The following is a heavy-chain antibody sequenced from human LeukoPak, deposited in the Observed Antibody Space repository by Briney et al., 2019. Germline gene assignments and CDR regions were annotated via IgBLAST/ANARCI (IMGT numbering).Heavy chain of an antibody. Sequence: SETRSLTCTVSGGSISSYYWSWIRQPPGKGLEWIGYIYYSGSTNYNPSLKSRVTISVDTSKNQFSLKLSSVTAADTAVYYCARGYEVETYYDFWSGYHNWFDPWGQGTLVTVSS. CDR2: IYYSGST. CDR3: ARGYEVETYYDFWSGYHNWFDP. J-gene: IGHJ5*02. V-gene: IGHV4-59*01. CDR1: GGSISSYY. D-gene: IGHD3-3*01.